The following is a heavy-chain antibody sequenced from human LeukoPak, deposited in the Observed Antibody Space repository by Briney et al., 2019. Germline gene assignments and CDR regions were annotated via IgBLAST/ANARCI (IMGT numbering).Heavy chain of an antibody. CDR2: IYHSGST. V-gene: IGHV4-38-2*02. J-gene: IGHJ4*02. CDR1: GYSISSGYY. Sequence: SETLSLTCTVSGYSISSGYYWGWIRQPPGKGLEWIGSIYHSGSTYYNPSLKSRVTISVDTSKNQFSLKLSSVTAADTAVYYCARGAIVGATAVDYWGQGTLVTVSS. D-gene: IGHD1-26*01. CDR3: ARGAIVGATAVDY.